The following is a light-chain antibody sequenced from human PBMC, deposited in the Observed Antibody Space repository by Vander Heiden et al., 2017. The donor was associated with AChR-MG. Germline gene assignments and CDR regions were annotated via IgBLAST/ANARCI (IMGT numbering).Light chain of an antibody. V-gene: IGKV3-20*01. CDR2: GAS. Sequence: EIVLTQSPGTLSLSPGERASLSCRATQTISRSYVAWYRQKPGQAPRLLIYGASTRATGIPDRFSGSGSGTDFTLTISRLEPEDCAVYYCQHFGNSPLFGPGTKV. CDR1: QTISRSY. CDR3: QHFGNSPL. J-gene: IGKJ3*01.